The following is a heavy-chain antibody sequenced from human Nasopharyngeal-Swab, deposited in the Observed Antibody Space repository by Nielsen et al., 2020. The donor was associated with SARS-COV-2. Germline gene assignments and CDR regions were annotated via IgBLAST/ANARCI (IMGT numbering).Heavy chain of an antibody. CDR2: ISSSGSTI. CDR3: ARDDDSQALWGAFDI. D-gene: IGHD3-22*01. V-gene: IGHV3-11*04. Sequence: GESLKISCAASGFTFSDYYMSWIRQAPGTGLEWVSYISSSGSTIYYADSVKGRFTISRDNAKNSLYLQMNSLRAEDTAVYYCARDDDSQALWGAFDIWGQGTMVTVSS. J-gene: IGHJ3*02. CDR1: GFTFSDYY.